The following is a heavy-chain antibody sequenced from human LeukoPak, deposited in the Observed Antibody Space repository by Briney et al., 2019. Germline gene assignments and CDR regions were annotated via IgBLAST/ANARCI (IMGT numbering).Heavy chain of an antibody. J-gene: IGHJ4*02. V-gene: IGHV3-23*01. CDR1: GFTFSSYS. D-gene: IGHD6-13*01. CDR3: ARGGIAAADSDDY. CDR2: ISDSGGRT. Sequence: GGSLRLSCAASGFTFSSYSMNWVRQAPGKGLEWVAGISDSGGRTNYADSVKGRFTISRDNPKNTLYLQMNSLRAEDTAVYYCARGGIAAADSDDYWGQGTLVTVSS.